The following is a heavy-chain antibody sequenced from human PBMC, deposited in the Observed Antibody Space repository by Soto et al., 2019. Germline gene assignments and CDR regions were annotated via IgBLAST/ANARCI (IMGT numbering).Heavy chain of an antibody. J-gene: IGHJ6*02. V-gene: IGHV5-51*01. CDR2: IYPGDSDT. Sequence: VEFLKICCRGAGDNFTGYWSCWVLQMPGKGLEWMGIIYPGDSDTRYSPSFQGQVTISADKSISTAYLQWSSLKASDTAMYYCARQQALYGMDVWGQGTTVTVSS. CDR1: GDNFTGYW. CDR3: ARQQALYGMDV.